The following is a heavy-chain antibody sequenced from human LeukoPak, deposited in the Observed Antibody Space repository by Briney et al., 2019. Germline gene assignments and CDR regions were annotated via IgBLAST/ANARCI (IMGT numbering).Heavy chain of an antibody. CDR2: IVGGDGGT. Sequence: GGSLRLSCAASGFSVSDNGMSWVRQAPGKGLEWVSGIVGGDGGTYYADSVKGRFIISRDNSKDTLYVQMNSLRAEDTAVYYCARGALYYMDVWGKGTTVTISS. CDR3: ARGALYYMDV. J-gene: IGHJ6*03. V-gene: IGHV3-23*01. CDR1: GFSVSDNG.